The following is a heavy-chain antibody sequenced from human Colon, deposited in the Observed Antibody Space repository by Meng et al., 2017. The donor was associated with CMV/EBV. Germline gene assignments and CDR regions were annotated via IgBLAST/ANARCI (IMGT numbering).Heavy chain of an antibody. Sequence: LQLVQLRTEVTQPGASVKVSGKNSGYTFTSNHLHWVRQAPGQGFECMGWIYHQDGCTYFAQKFQDRVTLTRDTSIPTAYMELIGLTSDDTAIYYCVRESWYFDFWGEGTLVTVSS. CDR2: IYHQDGCT. D-gene: IGHD6-13*01. CDR1: GYTFTSNH. J-gene: IGHJ4*02. V-gene: IGHV1-2*02. CDR3: VRESWYFDF.